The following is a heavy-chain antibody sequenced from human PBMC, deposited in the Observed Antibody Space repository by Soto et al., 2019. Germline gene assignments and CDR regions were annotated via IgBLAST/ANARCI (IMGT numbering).Heavy chain of an antibody. CDR1: GYTSTSYG. Sequence: ASVKVSCKASGYTSTSYGISWVRQAPGQGLEWMGWISAYNANTNYAQKLQGRVTMTTDTSTSTAYMELRSLRSDDTAVYFCARDRLGATGDYWGQGTLVTVSS. V-gene: IGHV1-18*01. CDR3: ARDRLGATGDY. CDR2: ISAYNANT. D-gene: IGHD1-26*01. J-gene: IGHJ4*02.